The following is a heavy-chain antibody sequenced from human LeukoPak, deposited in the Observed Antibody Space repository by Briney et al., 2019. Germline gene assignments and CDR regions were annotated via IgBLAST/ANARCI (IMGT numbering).Heavy chain of an antibody. Sequence: QPGASLLLSCAASGFTFSSYAMSGVRRAPGKGLEWVSAISGSGGSTYYADSVKGRFTISRDNSKNTLYLQMNSLRAEDTAVYYCAGFSWYYFDYWGQGTLVTVSS. J-gene: IGHJ4*02. V-gene: IGHV3-23*01. D-gene: IGHD6-13*01. CDR2: ISGSGGST. CDR3: AGFSWYYFDY. CDR1: GFTFSSYA.